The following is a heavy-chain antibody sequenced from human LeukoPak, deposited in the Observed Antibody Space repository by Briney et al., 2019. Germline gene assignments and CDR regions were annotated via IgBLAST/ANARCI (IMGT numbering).Heavy chain of an antibody. J-gene: IGHJ6*03. CDR1: GYTFTSYA. CDR3: ARVLRYCSGGNCYSGGLGYMDV. CDR2: INTNTGNP. Sequence: ASVKVSCKASGYTFTSYAMNWVRQAPGQGLEWMGWINTNTGNPTYAQGFTGRFVFSLDTSVSTAYLQMNSLRAEDTAVYYCARVLRYCSGGNCYSGGLGYMDVWGKGTTVTIS. D-gene: IGHD2-15*01. V-gene: IGHV7-4-1*02.